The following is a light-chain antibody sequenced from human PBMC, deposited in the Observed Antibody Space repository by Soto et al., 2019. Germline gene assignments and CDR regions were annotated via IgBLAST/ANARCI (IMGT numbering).Light chain of an antibody. CDR2: DDN. CDR1: MSNIEYNF. J-gene: IGLJ2*01. CDR3: GTWDSSLNAGV. Sequence: QSALTQPASVSAAPGLQVTISCSGSMSNIEYNFVSWYQQFPGKGPKLLIYDDNKRPSGIPDRFSASKSGTSATLGVTGLQTGDEATYYCGTWDSSLNAGVFGGGTQLTVL. V-gene: IGLV1-51*01.